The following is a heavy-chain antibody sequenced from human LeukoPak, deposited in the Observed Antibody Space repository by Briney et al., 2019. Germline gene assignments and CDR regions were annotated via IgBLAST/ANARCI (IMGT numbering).Heavy chain of an antibody. V-gene: IGHV4-38-2*02. CDR2: IYHSGST. CDR3: ARDYGDYGSPFDY. D-gene: IGHD4-17*01. CDR1: GYSISSGYY. Sequence: SETLSLTCAVSGYSISSGYYWGWIRQPPGKGLEWIGSIYHSGSTYYNPSLKSRVTISVDTSKNQFSLKLSSVTAADTAVYYCARDYGDYGSPFDYWGQGTLVTVSS. J-gene: IGHJ4*02.